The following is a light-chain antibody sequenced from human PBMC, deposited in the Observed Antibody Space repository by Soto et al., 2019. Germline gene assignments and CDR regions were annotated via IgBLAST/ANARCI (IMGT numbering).Light chain of an antibody. CDR1: QSISPW. Sequence: DIQMTQSPSTLSASVGDRVTITCRGSQSISPWLAWYQQKPGKATRILIYKASSLESGVPTRFSGSDSGTELTITISSLQPDDFATYYCQQYQTYSRIFGQGTKLEIK. J-gene: IGKJ2*01. V-gene: IGKV1-5*03. CDR3: QQYQTYSRI. CDR2: KAS.